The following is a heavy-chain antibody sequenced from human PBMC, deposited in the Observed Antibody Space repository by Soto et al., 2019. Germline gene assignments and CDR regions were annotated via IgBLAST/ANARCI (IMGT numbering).Heavy chain of an antibody. D-gene: IGHD3-3*01. CDR3: SRDYDFWGGALDY. J-gene: IGHJ4*02. Sequence: QVQLVESGGGSVKPGGSLRLSCAASGFTFSDYYMAWIRQAPGKGLEWVAYISDSGNSIFYANSVKGRFTISRDNVKNSLYLQMNSLGAGDTAVYYCSRDYDFWGGALDYWGQGTLVTVFS. CDR2: ISDSGNSI. V-gene: IGHV3-11*01. CDR1: GFTFSDYY.